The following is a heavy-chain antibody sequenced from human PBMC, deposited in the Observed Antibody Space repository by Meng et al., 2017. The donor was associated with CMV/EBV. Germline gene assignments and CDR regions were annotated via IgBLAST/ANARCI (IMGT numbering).Heavy chain of an antibody. V-gene: IGHV1-69*04. J-gene: IGHJ6*02. CDR2: IIPILGIA. CDR3: ARDIITIFGVVKGGMDV. CDR1: GGTFSSYT. D-gene: IGHD3-3*01. Sequence: SVKVSCKASGGTFSSYTISWVRQAPGQGLEWMGRIIPILGIANYAQKFQGRVTITADKSTSTAYMELSSLRSEDTAVYYCARDIITIFGVVKGGMDVWGQGTTVTVSS.